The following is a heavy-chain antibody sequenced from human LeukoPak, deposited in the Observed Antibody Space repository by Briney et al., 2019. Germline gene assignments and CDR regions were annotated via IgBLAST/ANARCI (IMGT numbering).Heavy chain of an antibody. J-gene: IGHJ3*02. CDR3: ARGDIVVVPAARGREAFDI. Sequence: SQTLSLTCTVSGVSISSGSYYWSWIRQPAGKGLEWIGRIYTSGSTNYNPSLKSRVTISVDTSKNQFSLKLSSVTAADTAVYYCARGDIVVVPAARGREAFDIWGQGTMVTVSS. D-gene: IGHD2-2*01. CDR2: IYTSGST. V-gene: IGHV4-61*02. CDR1: GVSISSGSYY.